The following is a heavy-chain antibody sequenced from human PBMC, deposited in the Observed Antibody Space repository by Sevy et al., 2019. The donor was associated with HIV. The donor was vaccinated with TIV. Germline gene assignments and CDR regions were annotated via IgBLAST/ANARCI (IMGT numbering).Heavy chain of an antibody. J-gene: IGHJ4*02. CDR1: GFTFSSYW. V-gene: IGHV3-7*03. D-gene: IGHD4-17*01. CDR2: IKQDGSEK. Sequence: GGSLRLSCAASGFTFSSYWMSWVRQAPGKGLEWVANIKQDGSEKYYVDSVKGRFTISRDNAKNSLYLQMNSLRAEDTGVYYCARDVNGDYGGFDYWGQGTLVTVSS. CDR3: ARDVNGDYGGFDY.